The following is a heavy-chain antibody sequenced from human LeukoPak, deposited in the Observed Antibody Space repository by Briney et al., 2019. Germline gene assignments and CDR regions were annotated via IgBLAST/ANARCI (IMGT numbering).Heavy chain of an antibody. J-gene: IGHJ4*02. V-gene: IGHV3-23*01. CDR2: IPASGGNT. D-gene: IGHD6-19*01. Sequence: GGSLRLSCAASGFTFSTFGMRWVRQAPGKGLEWVSTIPASGGNTYYADSVRGRFTISRDNSKNTLYLQINSLTAEDTAVYYCVRYLSGWYYFDWWGQGTLVTVSS. CDR3: VRYLSGWYYFDW. CDR1: GFTFSTFG.